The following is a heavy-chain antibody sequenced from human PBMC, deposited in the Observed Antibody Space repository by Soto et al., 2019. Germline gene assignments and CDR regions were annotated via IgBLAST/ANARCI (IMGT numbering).Heavy chain of an antibody. CDR1: GGSISSGPYS. Sequence: SETLSLTCTVSGGSISSGPYSWGWIRQPPGEGLEWIGTFHYSESTHYNPSLESRITISVDTSKNQFSLKVSSVTVADTAVYYCARGGDAFDIWGQGTMVTVSS. D-gene: IGHD3-10*01. V-gene: IGHV4-39*07. J-gene: IGHJ3*02. CDR3: ARGGDAFDI. CDR2: FHYSEST.